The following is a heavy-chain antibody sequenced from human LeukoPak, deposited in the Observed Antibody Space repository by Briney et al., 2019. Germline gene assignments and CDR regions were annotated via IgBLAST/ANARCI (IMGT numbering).Heavy chain of an antibody. CDR2: ISSSSSYI. V-gene: IGHV3-21*01. CDR3: AREGGAAAGTDFDY. J-gene: IGHJ4*02. D-gene: IGHD6-13*01. CDR1: GFTFSSYS. Sequence: PGGSLRLSCAASGFTFSSYSMNWVRQAPGKGLEWVSSISSSSSYIYYADSVKGRFTISRDNAKNSLYLQMNSLRAEDTAVYYCAREGGAAAGTDFDYWGQGTLVTVSS.